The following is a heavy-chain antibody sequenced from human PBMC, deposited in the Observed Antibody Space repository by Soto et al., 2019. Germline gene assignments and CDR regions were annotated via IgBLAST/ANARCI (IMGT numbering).Heavy chain of an antibody. D-gene: IGHD3-22*01. Sequence: QVQLQESGPGLVKPSETLSLTCSVSGDSIRGSPHHWGWIRQPPGKGLEWIGSVYKSVTTYYNPSLKSRVTVSADTSKNQFSLKLSSLTAADTAVYYCARHYYDSSGYWGYWGRGTLVSVSS. V-gene: IGHV4-39*01. CDR2: VYKSVTT. CDR3: ARHYYDSSGYWGY. CDR1: GDSIRGSPHH. J-gene: IGHJ4*02.